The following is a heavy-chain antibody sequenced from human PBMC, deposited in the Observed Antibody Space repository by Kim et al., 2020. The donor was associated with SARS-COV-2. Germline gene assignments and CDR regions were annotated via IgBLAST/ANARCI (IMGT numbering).Heavy chain of an antibody. CDR1: GFTFSSYA. J-gene: IGHJ4*02. CDR3: AKPTVAYYDSTQGFDY. Sequence: GGSLRLSCAASGFTFSSYAMSWVRQAPGKGLEWVSAISGSGGSTYYADSVKGRFTISRDNSKNTLYLQMNSLRAEDTAVYYCAKPTVAYYDSTQGFDYWGQGTLVTVSS. CDR2: ISGSGGST. V-gene: IGHV3-23*01. D-gene: IGHD3-22*01.